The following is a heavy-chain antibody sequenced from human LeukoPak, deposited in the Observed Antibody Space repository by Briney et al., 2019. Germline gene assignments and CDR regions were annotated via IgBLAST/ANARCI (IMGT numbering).Heavy chain of an antibody. J-gene: IGHJ4*02. CDR3: AKCPYGDYSLWLDS. Sequence: GGSLRLSCAASGFTISNYWMSWVRQAPGKGLEWVTNIKQDGSEKYYADSVKGRFTISRDNSKNTLYLQMNSLRAEDTAVYYCAKCPYGDYSLWLDSWGQGTLVTVSS. CDR2: IKQDGSEK. V-gene: IGHV3-7*03. CDR1: GFTISNYW. D-gene: IGHD4-17*01.